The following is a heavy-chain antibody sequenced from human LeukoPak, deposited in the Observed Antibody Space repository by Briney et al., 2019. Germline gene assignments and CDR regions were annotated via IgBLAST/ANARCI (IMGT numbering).Heavy chain of an antibody. CDR2: MYYSGST. J-gene: IGHJ4*02. D-gene: IGHD5-24*01. CDR1: GGSISNSSYY. CDR3: ARHGRMGTINPSY. V-gene: IGHV4-39*01. Sequence: SETLSLTCTVSGGSISNSSYYWGWIRQPPGKGLEWIGSMYYSGSTYYNPSLKSRATISVDTPKNQFSLKLSSVTAAHTAVYYCARHGRMGTINPSYWGQGTLVTVSS.